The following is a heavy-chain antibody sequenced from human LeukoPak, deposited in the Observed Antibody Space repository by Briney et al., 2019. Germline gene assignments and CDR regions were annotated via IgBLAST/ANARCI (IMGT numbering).Heavy chain of an antibody. V-gene: IGHV3-23*01. CDR3: ARPYYDSSGYYLDY. J-gene: IGHJ4*02. D-gene: IGHD3-22*01. Sequence: TGGSLRLSCAASGFTFSSSAMSWVRQAPGKGLEWVSAISNNGGYTYYADSVQGRFTISRDNSKSTLCLQMNSLRAEDTAVYYCARPYYDSSGYYLDYWGQGTLVTVSS. CDR2: ISNNGGYT. CDR1: GFTFSSSA.